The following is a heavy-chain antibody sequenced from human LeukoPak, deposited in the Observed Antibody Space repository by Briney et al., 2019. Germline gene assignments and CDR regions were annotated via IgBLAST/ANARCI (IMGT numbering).Heavy chain of an antibody. CDR2: IYTSCST. V-gene: IGHV4-61*02. J-gene: IGHJ6*03. D-gene: IGHD2-21*01. Sequence: RTSETLSLTCTVSGGSISSGSYYWGWLRQPAGKGLEWIGRIYTSCSTNSNPSLKRRVTISVDTSKNQCSLKLSSVTAADTAVYYCARDRADVISLDYYYMDGWGKGTTVTVSS. CDR3: ARDRADVISLDYYYMDG. CDR1: GGSISSGSYY.